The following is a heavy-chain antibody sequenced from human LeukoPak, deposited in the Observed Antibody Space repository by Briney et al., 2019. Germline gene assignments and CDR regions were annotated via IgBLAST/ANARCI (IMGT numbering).Heavy chain of an antibody. J-gene: IGHJ4*02. CDR3: ARVYYYDSSGYSYYFDY. CDR2: IKQDGSEK. Sequence: PGGSLRLSCAASGFTFSSYWMSWVRQAPGKGLEWVANIKQDGSEKYYVDSVKGRFTISRDNAKNSLYLQMNSLRAKDTAVYYCARVYYYDSSGYSYYFDYWGQGTLVTVSS. D-gene: IGHD3-22*01. CDR1: GFTFSSYW. V-gene: IGHV3-7*04.